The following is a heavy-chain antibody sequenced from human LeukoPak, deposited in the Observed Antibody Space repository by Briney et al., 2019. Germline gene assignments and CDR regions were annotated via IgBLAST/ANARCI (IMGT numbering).Heavy chain of an antibody. V-gene: IGHV4-4*07. CDR3: ARERGILRGDAFDL. D-gene: IGHD1-26*01. Sequence: PSETRSLTCTVFGVSFSTYYWTWIRHPARNGPEWIGRIYSSGNTNYNPSLESRVTMSIDTSKHQFSLKLTSVTAADTAVYYCARERGILRGDAFDLWGQGTMVTVSA. CDR2: IYSSGNT. CDR1: GVSFSTYY. J-gene: IGHJ3*01.